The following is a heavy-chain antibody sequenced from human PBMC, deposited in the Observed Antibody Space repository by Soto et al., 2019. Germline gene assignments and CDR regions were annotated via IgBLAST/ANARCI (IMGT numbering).Heavy chain of an antibody. J-gene: IGHJ4*02. Sequence: PGGSLRLSCAASGFTFRNAGVNWVRQAPGKGLEWVGRIKSKTDGGTTDYAAPVKGRFTISRDDSKNTLYLQMNSLKTEDTAVYYCTTDPIAAATTGWLWDYWGQGTLVTVSS. D-gene: IGHD6-13*01. CDR1: GFTFRNAG. CDR2: IKSKTDGGTT. V-gene: IGHV3-15*07. CDR3: TTDPIAAATTGWLWDY.